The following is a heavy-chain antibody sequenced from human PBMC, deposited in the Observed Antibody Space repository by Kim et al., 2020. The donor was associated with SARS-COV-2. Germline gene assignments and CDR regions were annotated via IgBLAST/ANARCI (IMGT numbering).Heavy chain of an antibody. V-gene: IGHV1-2*02. CDR2: INPNSGGT. D-gene: IGHD3-10*01. CDR1: GYTFTGYY. J-gene: IGHJ5*02. Sequence: ASVNVSCKASGYTFTGYYMHWVRQAPGQGLEWMGWINPNSGGTNYAQKFQGRVTMTRDTSISTAYMELSRLRSDDTAVYYCARERITMVRGVREGFDPWGQGTLVTVSS. CDR3: ARERITMVRGVREGFDP.